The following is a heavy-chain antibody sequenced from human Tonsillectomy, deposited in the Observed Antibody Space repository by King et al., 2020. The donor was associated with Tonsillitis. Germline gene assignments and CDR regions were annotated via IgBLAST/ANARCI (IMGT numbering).Heavy chain of an antibody. J-gene: IGHJ4*02. Sequence: QLQESGPGPVKPSETLSLTCTVSGGSISSSSYYWGWIRQPPGKGLEWIGSIYYSGSTYYNPSLKSRVTISVDTSKNQFSLKLSSVTAADTAVYYCARLGSSWYPFDYWGQGTLVTVSS. D-gene: IGHD6-13*01. CDR1: GGSISSSSYY. CDR3: ARLGSSWYPFDY. V-gene: IGHV4-39*01. CDR2: IYYSGST.